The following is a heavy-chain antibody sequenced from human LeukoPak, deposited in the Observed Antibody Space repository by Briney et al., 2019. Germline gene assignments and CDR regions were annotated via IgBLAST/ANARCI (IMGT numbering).Heavy chain of an antibody. J-gene: IGHJ4*02. CDR1: GFTFSSYA. CDR3: ASTGRATSAFDY. V-gene: IGHV3-30*04. Sequence: GRSLRLSCAASGFTFSSYAMHWVRQAPGKGLEWVAVISYDGSNKYYADSVKGRFTISRDNAKNTLYLQMNSVRAEDTAVNYCASTGRATSAFDYWGQGTLVTVSS. CDR2: ISYDGSNK.